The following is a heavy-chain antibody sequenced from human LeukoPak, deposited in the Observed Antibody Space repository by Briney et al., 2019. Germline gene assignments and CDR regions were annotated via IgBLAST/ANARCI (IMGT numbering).Heavy chain of an antibody. Sequence: SETLSLTCTVSGGSISSGSYNWSWHPPPDGQGLEWIVRINTSGSTNYNPSLKSRVTMSVDTSKNQVSLKLTSVTAADTAVYYCARDRAAVAGTPYWFFDLWGRGTLVTVSS. J-gene: IGHJ2*01. CDR1: GGSISSGSYN. CDR3: ARDRAAVAGTPYWFFDL. CDR2: INTSGST. V-gene: IGHV4-61*02. D-gene: IGHD6-19*01.